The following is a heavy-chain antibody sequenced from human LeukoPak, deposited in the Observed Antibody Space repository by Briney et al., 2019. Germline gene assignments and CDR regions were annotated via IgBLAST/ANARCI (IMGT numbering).Heavy chain of an antibody. V-gene: IGHV1-69*13. J-gene: IGHJ4*02. CDR2: IIPIFGTA. CDR1: GGTFSSYA. D-gene: IGHD4-17*01. Sequence: SVKVSCKASGGTFSSYAISWVRQAPGQGLEWMGGIIPIFGTANYAQKFQGRVTITADESTSTAYMELSSLRSEDTAVYYCAGHGTVTVPHPPDYWGQGTLVTVSS. CDR3: AGHGTVTVPHPPDY.